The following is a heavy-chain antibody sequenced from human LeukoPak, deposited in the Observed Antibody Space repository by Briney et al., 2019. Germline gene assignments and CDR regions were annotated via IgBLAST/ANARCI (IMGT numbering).Heavy chain of an antibody. D-gene: IGHD6-6*01. Sequence: PSETLSLTCAVYGGSFSGYSWSWIRQPPVKGLEWIGEINHSGSTNYNPSLKSRVTISVDTSKNQFSLKLSSVTAADTAVYYCARGRIAARPNWFDPWGQGTLVTVSS. CDR3: ARGRIAARPNWFDP. J-gene: IGHJ5*02. CDR1: GGSFSGYS. CDR2: INHSGST. V-gene: IGHV4-34*01.